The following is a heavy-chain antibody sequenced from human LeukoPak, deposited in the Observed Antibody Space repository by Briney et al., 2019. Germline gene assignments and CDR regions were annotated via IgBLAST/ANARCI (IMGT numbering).Heavy chain of an antibody. CDR3: ARVAYYRVTADQITDAFDV. D-gene: IGHD2-21*02. J-gene: IGHJ3*01. CDR1: GFTFSSYW. V-gene: IGHV3-7*01. CDR2: IKKDGSEK. Sequence: GGSLRLSCAASGFTFSSYWMSWVRQAQGKGRGWVAIIKKDGSEKYYVDSVKGRFTISRDNAKNSLYLQMNSLRAEDTAVYYCARVAYYRVTADQITDAFDVWGHGTVVTVSS.